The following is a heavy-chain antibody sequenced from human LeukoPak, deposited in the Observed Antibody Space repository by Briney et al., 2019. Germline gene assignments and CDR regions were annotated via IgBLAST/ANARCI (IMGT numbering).Heavy chain of an antibody. V-gene: IGHV3-66*01. D-gene: IGHD3-22*01. CDR1: GFTVSSSY. CDR2: IYSGGST. CDR3: ARDLGEYYYDSSGSY. Sequence: GGSLRLSCAASGFTVSSSYMSWVRQAPGKGLEWVSVIYSGGSTYYADSVKGRFTISRDNSKNTLYLQMNSLRAEDTAVYYCARDLGEYYYDSSGSYWGQGTLVTVSS. J-gene: IGHJ4*02.